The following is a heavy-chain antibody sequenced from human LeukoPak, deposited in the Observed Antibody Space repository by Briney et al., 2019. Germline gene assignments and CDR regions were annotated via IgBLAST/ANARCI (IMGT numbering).Heavy chain of an antibody. CDR1: GFNFANHA. V-gene: IGHV3-23*01. D-gene: IGHD4-17*01. CDR3: ARESHQTTVIAKADAFDI. J-gene: IGHJ3*02. CDR2: ISGGGDIT. Sequence: PGGSLRLSCAASGFNFANHAMSWVRQTAGKGLEWVSAISGGGDITYYADSVKGRFTISRDNSKDTLFLQMHSLRPGDTAVYYCARESHQTTVIAKADAFDIWGQGTMVTVSS.